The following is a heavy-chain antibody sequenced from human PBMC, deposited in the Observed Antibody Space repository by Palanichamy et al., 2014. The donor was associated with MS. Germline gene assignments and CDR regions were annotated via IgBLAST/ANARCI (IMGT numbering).Heavy chain of an antibody. CDR3: ARITSVAGTGGICTDY. D-gene: IGHD6-19*01. V-gene: IGHV1-18*01. J-gene: IGHJ4*02. CDR1: LHLYQLW. Sequence: QVQXVQSGAEVKKPGAVSEGLLQGFWLHLYQLWYQLVRQAPGQGLEWMGWISAYNGNTNYAQKLQGRVTMTTDTSTSTAYMELRGLRSDDTAVYYCARITSVAGTGGICTDYWGQGTLVTVSS. CDR2: ISAYNGNT.